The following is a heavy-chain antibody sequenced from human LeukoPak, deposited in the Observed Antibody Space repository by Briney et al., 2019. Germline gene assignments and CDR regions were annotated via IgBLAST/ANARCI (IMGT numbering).Heavy chain of an antibody. D-gene: IGHD2-2*01. J-gene: IGHJ4*02. V-gene: IGHV1-69*13. CDR3: ARLICSSTSCYHFDY. CDR1: GGTFSSYA. Sequence: SVNVSCKASGGTFSSYAISWVRQAPGQGLEWMGGIIPIFGTANYAQKFQGRVTITADESTNTAYMELSSLRSEDTAVYYCARLICSSTSCYHFDYWGQGTLVTVSS. CDR2: IIPIFGTA.